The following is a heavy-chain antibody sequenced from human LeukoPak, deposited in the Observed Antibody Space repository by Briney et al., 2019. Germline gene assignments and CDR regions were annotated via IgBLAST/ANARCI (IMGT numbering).Heavy chain of an antibody. CDR2: IIPIFGTA. V-gene: IGHV1-69*13. CDR1: GGTFSSYA. Sequence: GASVKVSCKASGGTFSSYAISWVRQAPGQGLEWMGGIIPIFGTANYAQKFQGRVTITADESTSTAYMELSSLRSEDTAVYYCARNRYYYDGSGYYSYYYYYYMDVWGKGTTVTVSS. CDR3: ARNRYYYDGSGYYSYYYYYYMDV. D-gene: IGHD3-22*01. J-gene: IGHJ6*03.